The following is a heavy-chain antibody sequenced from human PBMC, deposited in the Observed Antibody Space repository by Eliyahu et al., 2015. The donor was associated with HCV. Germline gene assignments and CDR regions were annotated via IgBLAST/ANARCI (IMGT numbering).Heavy chain of an antibody. D-gene: IGHD5-18*01. J-gene: IGHJ4*02. V-gene: IGHV4-59*01. CDR2: IYYSGST. CDR1: GGPISSYY. CDR3: ARALGYSYGDFDY. Sequence: QVQLQESGPGLVKPSETLSLTCTVSGGPISSYYWSWIRQPPGKGLEWIGYIYYSGSTNYNPSLKSRVTISVDTSKNQFSLKLSSVTAADTAVYYCARALGYSYGDFDYWGQGTLVTVSS.